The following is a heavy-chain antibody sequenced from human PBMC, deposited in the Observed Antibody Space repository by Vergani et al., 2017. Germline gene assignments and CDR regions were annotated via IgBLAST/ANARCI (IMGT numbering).Heavy chain of an antibody. CDR3: ARVVRGCMDV. V-gene: IGHV4-30-2*01. J-gene: IGHJ6*02. Sequence: QLQLQESGSGLVKPSQTLPLTCAVSGGSISSGGYSWSWIRQPPGKGLEWIGYIYHSGSTYYNPSLESRVTISVDRSKNQFSLKLSSVTAADTAVYYCARVVRGCMDVWGQGTTVTVSS. D-gene: IGHD3-10*01. CDR1: GGSISSGGYS. CDR2: IYHSGST.